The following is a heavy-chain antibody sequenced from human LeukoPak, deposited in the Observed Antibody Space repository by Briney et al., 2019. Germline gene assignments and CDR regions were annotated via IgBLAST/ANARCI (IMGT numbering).Heavy chain of an antibody. CDR3: ARLRWGAFDI. V-gene: IGHV4-34*01. CDR2: INHRGST. Sequence: SEPPSLTCAVSGVSFSDYSWSWIRQPPGKGLEWIGEINHRGSTNYNPSLKSRVTISVDTSNNHLSLRLSSVTAADTAVYYCARLRWGAFDIWGQGTMVTVSS. J-gene: IGHJ3*02. D-gene: IGHD4-23*01. CDR1: GVSFSDYS.